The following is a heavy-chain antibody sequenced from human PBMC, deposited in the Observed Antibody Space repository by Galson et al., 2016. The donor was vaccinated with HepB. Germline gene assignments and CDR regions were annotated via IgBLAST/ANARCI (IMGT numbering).Heavy chain of an antibody. D-gene: IGHD2-15*01. V-gene: IGHV4-39*01. CDR2: IYYSGSS. J-gene: IGHJ4*02. CDR3: ARQWGGYCSRGNCHPIDY. CDR1: GGSISDSYYY. Sequence: ETLSLTCSVSGGSISDSYYYWGWIRQPPGKGLEWLGSIYYSGSSNYNPSLKSRVTISVDTSKNQFSLKLTSVTAADTAVYYCARQWGGYCSRGNCHPIDYWGQGTLVTVSS.